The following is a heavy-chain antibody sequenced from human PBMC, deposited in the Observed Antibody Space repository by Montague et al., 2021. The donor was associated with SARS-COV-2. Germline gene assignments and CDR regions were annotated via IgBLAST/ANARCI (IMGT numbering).Heavy chain of an antibody. CDR3: ARDVRPWDYGMDV. V-gene: IGHV4-59*01. CDR2: ISHSGTT. CDR1: GGSISNYF. D-gene: IGHD2/OR15-2a*01. J-gene: IGHJ6*02. Sequence: SETLSLTCTVSGGSISNYFWNWVRQAPGKGLEWIAYISHSGTTNYNPSLRRRVTISIDRSNNQFSLKLNSVTAADTAVYYCARDVRPWDYGMDVWGQGTKVTAPS.